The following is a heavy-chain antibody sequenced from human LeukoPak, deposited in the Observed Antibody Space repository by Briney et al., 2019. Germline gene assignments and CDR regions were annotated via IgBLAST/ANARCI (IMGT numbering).Heavy chain of an antibody. CDR3: ARGPLVQYIRAPITLAWFDP. J-gene: IGHJ5*02. D-gene: IGHD3-3*02. CDR1: GYTFTSYG. V-gene: IGHV1-18*01. Sequence: AASVNVSCKASGYTFTSYGISWVRQAPGQGLEWMGWISAYNGNTNYAQKLQGRVTMTTDTSTSTAYMELRSLRSDDTAVYYCARGPLVQYIRAPITLAWFDPWGQGTLVTVSS. CDR2: ISAYNGNT.